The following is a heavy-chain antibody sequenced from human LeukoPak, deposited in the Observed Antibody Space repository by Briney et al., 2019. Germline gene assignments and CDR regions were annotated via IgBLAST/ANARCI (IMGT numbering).Heavy chain of an antibody. CDR1: GFTFSSYG. CDR2: ISYDGSNK. Sequence: GGSLRLSCAASGFTFSSYGMHWVRQAPGKGLEWVAVISYDGSNKYYADSVKGRFTISRDNSKNTLYLQMNSLRAEDTAVYYCARDFSYYYGSGSYPGGMDVWGQGTTVTVSS. J-gene: IGHJ6*02. V-gene: IGHV3-30*03. D-gene: IGHD3-10*01. CDR3: ARDFSYYYGSGSYPGGMDV.